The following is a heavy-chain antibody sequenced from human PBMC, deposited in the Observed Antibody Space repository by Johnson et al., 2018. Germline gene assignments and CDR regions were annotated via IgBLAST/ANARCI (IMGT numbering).Heavy chain of an antibody. CDR3: ARNLRWPMTTAETGVFDH. D-gene: IGHD4-23*01. Sequence: QVQLVESGAEVKKPGSSVKLSCKAAGSTFSSEAFSWVRQAPGQGLEWMGGIIPIFQPPEYAEKMQGRVTITADESANTVYMELNSLKSEDTAIYYCARNLRWPMTTAETGVFDHWGQGTLVTVSS. CDR1: GSTFSSEA. J-gene: IGHJ5*02. V-gene: IGHV1-69*01. CDR2: IIPIFQPP.